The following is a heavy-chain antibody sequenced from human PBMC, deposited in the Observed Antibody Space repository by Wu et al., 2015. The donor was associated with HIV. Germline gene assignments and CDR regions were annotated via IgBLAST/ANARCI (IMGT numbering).Heavy chain of an antibody. Sequence: QVQLVQSGAEVKKPGSSVKVSCKASGDTFNNYGVNWVRQARGEGLEWMGRITPLSGRRNYAQKFQGRVTITADDSTSTVYMQLSGLRSEDTAIYYCARHGPYYDILTGSTYYFDYWGQGTLVTVSS. CDR1: GDTFNNYG. D-gene: IGHD3-9*01. J-gene: IGHJ4*02. CDR2: ITPLSGRR. CDR3: ARHGPYYDILTGSTYYFDY. V-gene: IGHV1-69*13.